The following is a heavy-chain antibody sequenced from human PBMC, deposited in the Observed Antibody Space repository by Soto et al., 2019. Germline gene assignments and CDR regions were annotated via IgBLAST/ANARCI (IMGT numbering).Heavy chain of an antibody. CDR3: AKDPRAGIVGATALGYFDY. Sequence: QVQLVESGGGVVQPGRSLRLSCAASGFTFSSYGMHWVRQAPGKGLEWVAVISYDGSNKYYADSVKGRITISRDNSKNTLYLQMNSLRAEDTAVYYCAKDPRAGIVGATALGYFDYWGQGTLVTVSS. CDR1: GFTFSSYG. CDR2: ISYDGSNK. J-gene: IGHJ4*02. D-gene: IGHD1-26*01. V-gene: IGHV3-30*18.